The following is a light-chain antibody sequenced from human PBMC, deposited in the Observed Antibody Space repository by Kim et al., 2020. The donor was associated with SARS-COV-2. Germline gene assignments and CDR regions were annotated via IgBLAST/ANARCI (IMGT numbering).Light chain of an antibody. CDR1: SSNIGAGYD. Sequence: QSVLTQPPSVSGAPGQRVTISCTGSSSNIGAGYDVHWYQQLPGTAPKLLIYGDTNRPSGVPDRLSGSKSDTSASLAITGLQAEDEADYYCQSYDSSLSAVVFGGGTKVTVL. CDR2: GDT. CDR3: QSYDSSLSAVV. V-gene: IGLV1-40*01. J-gene: IGLJ2*01.